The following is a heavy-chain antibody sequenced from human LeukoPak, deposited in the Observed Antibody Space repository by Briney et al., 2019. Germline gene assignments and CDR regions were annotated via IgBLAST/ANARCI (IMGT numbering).Heavy chain of an antibody. D-gene: IGHD2-21*02. CDR3: AKGRGLVTRDYYGMDV. V-gene: IGHV3-9*01. CDR2: ISWNSGSI. CDR1: GFTFDDYA. J-gene: IGHJ6*02. Sequence: PGRSLRLSCAASGFTFDDYAMHWVRQAPGKGLEWVSGISWNSGSIGYADSVKGRFTISRDNAKNSLYLQMNSLRAEDTALYYCAKGRGLVTRDYYGMDVWGQGTTVTVSS.